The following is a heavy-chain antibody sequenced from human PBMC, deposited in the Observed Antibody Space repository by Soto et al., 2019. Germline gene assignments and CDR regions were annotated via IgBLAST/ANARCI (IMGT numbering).Heavy chain of an antibody. CDR1: GFTFSSYA. D-gene: IGHD3-10*01. V-gene: IGHV3-23*01. J-gene: IGHJ3*02. CDR3: AKDSGIWFGEYDAFDI. Sequence: GGSLRLSCAASGFTFSSYAMSWVRQAPGKGLEWVSAISGSGGSTYYADSVKGRFTISRDNSKNTLYLQMNSLRAEDTAVYYCAKDSGIWFGEYDAFDIWGQGTMVTVSS. CDR2: ISGSGGST.